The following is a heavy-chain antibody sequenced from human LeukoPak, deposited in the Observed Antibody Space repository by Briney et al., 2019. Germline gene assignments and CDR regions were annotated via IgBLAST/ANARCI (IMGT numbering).Heavy chain of an antibody. D-gene: IGHD1-26*01. CDR2: INHSGST. J-gene: IGHJ3*02. V-gene: IGHV4-34*01. Sequence: SSETLSLTCAVYGGSFSGYYWSWIRQPPGKGLEWIGEINHSGSTNYNPSLKSRVTISVDTSKNQFSLKLSSVTAADTAVYYCAIVVGATLADAFDIWGQGTMVTVSS. CDR1: GGSFSGYY. CDR3: AIVVGATLADAFDI.